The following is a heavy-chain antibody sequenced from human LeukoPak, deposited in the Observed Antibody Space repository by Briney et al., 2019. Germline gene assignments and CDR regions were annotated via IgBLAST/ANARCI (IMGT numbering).Heavy chain of an antibody. D-gene: IGHD3-16*01. J-gene: IGHJ4*02. CDR3: ARDRIAPRNGGSDY. Sequence: SETLPLTCTVSGGSISSGDYYWSWIRQPPGKGLEWIGYIYYSGSTYYNPSLKSRVTISVDTSKNQFSLKLSSVTAADTAVYYCARDRIAPRNGGSDYWGQGTLVTVSS. V-gene: IGHV4-30-4*01. CDR2: IYYSGST. CDR1: GGSISSGDYY.